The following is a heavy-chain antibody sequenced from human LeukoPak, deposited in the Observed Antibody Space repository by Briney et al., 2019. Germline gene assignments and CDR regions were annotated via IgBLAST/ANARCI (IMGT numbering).Heavy chain of an antibody. CDR1: GGSISSSSYY. Sequence: SETLSLTCTVSGGSISSSSYYWGWIRQPPGKGLEWIGYIYHSGTTYYNPSLKSRVTISVDTSKNQFSLKLSSVTAADTAVYYCAREETGRFGEVLSPGDYWGQGTLVTVSS. CDR2: IYHSGTT. D-gene: IGHD3-16*01. J-gene: IGHJ4*02. CDR3: AREETGRFGEVLSPGDY. V-gene: IGHV4-31*03.